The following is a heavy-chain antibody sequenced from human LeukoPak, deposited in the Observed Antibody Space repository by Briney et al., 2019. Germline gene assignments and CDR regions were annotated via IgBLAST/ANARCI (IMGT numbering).Heavy chain of an antibody. CDR2: INHSGST. D-gene: IGHD3-10*01. Sequence: IPSETLSLTCAVYGGSFSGYYWSWIRQPPGKGLEWIGEINHSGSTNYNPSLKSRVTISVDTSKNQFSLKLSSVTAADTAVYYCARASPPSITMVRGVRFDYWGQGTLVTVSS. CDR1: GGSFSGYY. J-gene: IGHJ4*02. V-gene: IGHV4-34*01. CDR3: ARASPPSITMVRGVRFDY.